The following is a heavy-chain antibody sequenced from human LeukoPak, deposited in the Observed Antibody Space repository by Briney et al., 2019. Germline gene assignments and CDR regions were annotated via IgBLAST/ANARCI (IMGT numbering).Heavy chain of an antibody. V-gene: IGHV4-34*01. J-gene: IGHJ6*03. CDR3: ARAARWAGYMDV. D-gene: IGHD4-23*01. Sequence: PSETLSLTCAVYGGSFSGYYWSWIRQPPGKGLEWIGEINHSGSTNYNPSLKSRVTISVDTSKNQFSLKLSSVTAADTAVYYCARAARWAGYMDVWGKGTTVTISS. CDR1: GGSFSGYY. CDR2: INHSGST.